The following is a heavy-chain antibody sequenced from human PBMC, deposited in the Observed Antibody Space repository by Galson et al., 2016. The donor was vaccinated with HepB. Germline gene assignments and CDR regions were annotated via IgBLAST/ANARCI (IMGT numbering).Heavy chain of an antibody. V-gene: IGHV4-39*01. Sequence: SETLSLTCTVSGVSISSSRYYWGLIRQPPGKGLEWIGSIFYRGSTYYNPSLKSRVTLSVDTSKNQFSLKLSSLTAADTAVYYCEAPPSGVDFWAKEGYYFDSWGQGTLVTVSS. CDR1: GVSISSSRYY. J-gene: IGHJ4*02. D-gene: IGHD3-3*01. CDR2: IFYRGST. CDR3: EAPPSGVDFWAKEGYYFDS.